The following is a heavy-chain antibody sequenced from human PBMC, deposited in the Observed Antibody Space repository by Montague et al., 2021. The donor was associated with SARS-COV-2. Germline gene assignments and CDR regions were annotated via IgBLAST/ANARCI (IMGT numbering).Heavy chain of an antibody. Sequence: SETLSLTCAVSGGALSTPHYLSWVRQPPGKELEWISEVHHSGNANYNAXFNGRVTISVDKSNNQFSLTLTSVTAADTAVYYCACDRITRGWLDPWGQGTLVTVSS. CDR1: GGALSTPHY. D-gene: IGHD7-27*01. J-gene: IGHJ5*02. CDR2: VHHSGNA. V-gene: IGHV4-4*02. CDR3: ACDRITRGWLDP.